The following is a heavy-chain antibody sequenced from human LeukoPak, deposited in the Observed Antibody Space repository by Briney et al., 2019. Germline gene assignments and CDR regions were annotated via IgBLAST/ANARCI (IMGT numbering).Heavy chain of an antibody. CDR3: ARLCSSSSRNDY. V-gene: IGHV4-61*08. D-gene: IGHD6-6*01. CDR2: INHSGST. Sequence: SETLSLTCTVSGVSISSGAYYWTWIRQPPGKGLEWIGEINHSGSTNYNPSLKSRVTISVDTSKNQFSLKLSSVTAADTAVYYCARLCSSSSRNDYWGQGTLVTVSS. J-gene: IGHJ4*02. CDR1: GVSISSGAYY.